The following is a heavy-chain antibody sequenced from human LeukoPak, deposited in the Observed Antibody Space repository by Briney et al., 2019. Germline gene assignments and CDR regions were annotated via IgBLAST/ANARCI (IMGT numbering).Heavy chain of an antibody. Sequence: GGSLRLSCAASGFNFNNYAMHWVRQAPGKGLEWMAVISNDGKNKDYIDSVKGRFAISRDKSKNTLYLQMDSLRVEDTAVYYCARVLEGGSSWYGSFLLWGQGTMVSVSS. D-gene: IGHD6-13*01. CDR3: ARVLEGGSSWYGSFLL. CDR2: ISNDGKNK. CDR1: GFNFNNYA. J-gene: IGHJ3*01. V-gene: IGHV3-30*03.